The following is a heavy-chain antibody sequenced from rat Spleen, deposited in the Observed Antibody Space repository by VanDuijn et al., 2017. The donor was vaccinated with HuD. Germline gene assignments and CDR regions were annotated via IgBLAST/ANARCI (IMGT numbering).Heavy chain of an antibody. CDR1: GFTFNNYW. V-gene: IGHV5-22*01. Sequence: EVQLVESGGGLVQPGRSLKLSCVASGFTFNNYWMTWIRQAPKKGLEWVASISYEGSSTYYGDSVKGRFTISRDNAKSTLYLQMNSLRSEDTATYYCARQYYGYPHYWGQGVMVTVSS. D-gene: IGHD1-7*01. CDR3: ARQYYGYPHY. J-gene: IGHJ2*01. CDR2: ISYEGSST.